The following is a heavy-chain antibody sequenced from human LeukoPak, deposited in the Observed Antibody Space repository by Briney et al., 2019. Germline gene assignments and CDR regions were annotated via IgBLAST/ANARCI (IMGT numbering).Heavy chain of an antibody. D-gene: IGHD3-10*01. Sequence: GGSLRLSCAASGFTLSSYAMSWVRQAPGKGLEWVSAISGSGNTYHADSVKGRFTISRDSSKNTLFLQMNRLRPEDAAVYYCAKVTYGSGTYGAFDSWGQGTLVTVSS. CDR3: AKVTYGSGTYGAFDS. V-gene: IGHV3-23*01. CDR1: GFTLSSYA. J-gene: IGHJ4*02. CDR2: ISGSGNT.